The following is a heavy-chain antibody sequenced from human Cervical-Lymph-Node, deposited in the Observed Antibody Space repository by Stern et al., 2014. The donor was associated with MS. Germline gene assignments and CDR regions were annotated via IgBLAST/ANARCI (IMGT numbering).Heavy chain of an antibody. CDR2: VAWDDYP. CDR1: GFSLTTDGMC. J-gene: IGHJ3*01. D-gene: IGHD1-26*01. V-gene: IGHV2-70*01. CDR3: ARTRWGTSGRHSARFDH. Sequence: QVTLRESGPALVRPTQTLTLTCSFSGFSLTTDGMCVSWISRHPGKDMQWLALVAWDDYPYYYSSLRPSLTISKDTSKNHVFLTIAIMGPDDTATYFCARTRWGTSGRHSARFDHWGQGTVVTVSS.